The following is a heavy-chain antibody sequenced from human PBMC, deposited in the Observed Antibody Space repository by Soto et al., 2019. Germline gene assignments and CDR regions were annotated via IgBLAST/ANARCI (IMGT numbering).Heavy chain of an antibody. D-gene: IGHD3-22*01. V-gene: IGHV3-30-3*01. CDR1: GFTFSSYA. CDR3: ARGLSQITMIVVATYY. J-gene: IGHJ4*02. Sequence: GGSLRLSCAASGFTFSSYAMHWVRQAPGKGLEWVAVISYDGSNKYYADSVKGRFTISRDNSKNTLYLQMNSLRAEDTAVYYCARGLSQITMIVVATYYWGQGTRVTVSS. CDR2: ISYDGSNK.